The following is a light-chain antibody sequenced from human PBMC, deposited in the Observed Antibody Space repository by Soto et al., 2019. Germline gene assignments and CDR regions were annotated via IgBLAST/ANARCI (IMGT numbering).Light chain of an antibody. Sequence: QSALTQPASVSGSPGQSITISGTGTSNDIGYYNYVSWYQQHPAKAPKLMIYEVRNRPSGISNRFSGSKSGNTASLTISGLQAEDEADYYCSSYTTTSSVVFGGGTKLTVL. CDR2: EVR. J-gene: IGLJ2*01. CDR1: SNDIGYYNY. CDR3: SSYTTTSSVV. V-gene: IGLV2-14*01.